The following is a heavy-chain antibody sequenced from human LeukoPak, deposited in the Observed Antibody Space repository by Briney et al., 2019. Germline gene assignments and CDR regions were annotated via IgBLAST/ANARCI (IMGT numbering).Heavy chain of an antibody. CDR1: GGTFSRFA. CDR3: AIAVAGSQYYFDY. Sequence: SVKVSCKASGGTFSRFAINWVRQAPGQGLEWMGGIIPIFGTANYAQKFQGRVTITADESTSTAYMELSSLRSEDTAVYYCAIAVAGSQYYFDYWGQGTLVTVSS. CDR2: IIPIFGTA. V-gene: IGHV1-69*13. D-gene: IGHD6-19*01. J-gene: IGHJ4*02.